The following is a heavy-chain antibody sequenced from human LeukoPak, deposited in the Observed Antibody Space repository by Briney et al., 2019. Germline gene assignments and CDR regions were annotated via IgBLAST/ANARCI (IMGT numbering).Heavy chain of an antibody. D-gene: IGHD3-22*01. J-gene: IGHJ4*02. V-gene: IGHV3-21*01. CDR3: ARASSGYYYGEDY. CDR2: ISSSSSYI. Sequence: PGGSLRLSCAASGFTFSSCSMNWVRQAPGKGLEWVSSISSSSSYIYYADSVKGRFTISRDNAKNSLYLQMNGLRAEDTAVYYCARASSGYYYGEDYWGQGTLVTVSS. CDR1: GFTFSSCS.